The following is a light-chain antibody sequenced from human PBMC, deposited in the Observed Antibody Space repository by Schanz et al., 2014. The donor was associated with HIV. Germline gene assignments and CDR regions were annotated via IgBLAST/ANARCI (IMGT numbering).Light chain of an antibody. CDR1: QSVSTK. CDR3: QQYGTSPYT. CDR2: AAS. Sequence: EIVMTQTPATLSVSPGERATLSCRASQSVSTKLAWYQQRPGQAPRLLIYAASSRATGIPGRFSGSGSGTDFTLTISRLEPEDFAVYYCQQYGTSPYTFGQGTKLEIK. V-gene: IGKV3-20*01. J-gene: IGKJ2*01.